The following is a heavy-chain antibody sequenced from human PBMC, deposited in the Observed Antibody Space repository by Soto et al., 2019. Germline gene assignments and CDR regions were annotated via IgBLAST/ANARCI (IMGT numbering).Heavy chain of an antibody. CDR2: IGAYYGNT. Sequence: QFQLVQSGTEVKKPGASVKVSCKASGYTFINYGITWVRQAPGQGLEWMGWIGAYYGNTKYAEEFQGRVTMTTDTSTSTAYMEIRSLRSDDTAVYYCARDLYYDFVRYYYYGMDVWGQGTTVTVSS. CDR1: GYTFINYG. D-gene: IGHD3-3*01. V-gene: IGHV1-18*01. J-gene: IGHJ6*02. CDR3: ARDLYYDFVRYYYYGMDV.